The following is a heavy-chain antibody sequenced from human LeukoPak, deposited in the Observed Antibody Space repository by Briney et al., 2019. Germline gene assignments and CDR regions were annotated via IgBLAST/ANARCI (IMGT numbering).Heavy chain of an antibody. J-gene: IGHJ5*02. CDR3: ARVVVGNSRGGWFDP. V-gene: IGHV1-69*13. D-gene: IGHD4-23*01. CDR2: IIPIFGTA. Sequence: SVKVSCKASGYTFTSYGISWVRQATGQGLEWMGGIIPIFGTANYAQKFQGRVTITADESTSTAYMELSSLRSEDTAVYYCARVVVGNSRGGWFDPWGQGTLVTVSS. CDR1: GYTFTSYG.